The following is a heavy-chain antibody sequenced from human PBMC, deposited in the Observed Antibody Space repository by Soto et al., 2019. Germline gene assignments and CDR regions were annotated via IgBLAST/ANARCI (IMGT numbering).Heavy chain of an antibody. Sequence: PSETLSLTCSFSDDSINSDKYYWGWIRQPPGKGLEWIGSIYYRGNAYYNPSLQTRVTISLDKSKSQFSLKLNSVTAADSAVYFCARLEGLATIPYYLDFCGPGALVTVSS. CDR1: DDSINSDKYY. V-gene: IGHV4-39*01. J-gene: IGHJ4*02. CDR3: ARLEGLATIPYYLDF. CDR2: IYYRGNA. D-gene: IGHD3-9*01.